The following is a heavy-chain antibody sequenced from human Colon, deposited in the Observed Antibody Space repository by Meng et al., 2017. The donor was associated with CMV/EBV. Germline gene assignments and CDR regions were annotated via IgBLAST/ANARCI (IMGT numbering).Heavy chain of an antibody. D-gene: IGHD5/OR15-5a*01. CDR3: ARASTFHYWYFDL. V-gene: IGHV4-30-4*01. Sequence: VSGGPNPSDDYQGSWSRQAPGQGLQLVGTTFSSGRTYYHPSLESRLSISLDTSRTQFFLNLTSVTAADTAVYYCARASTFHYWYFDLWGRGTLVTVSS. CDR1: GGPNPSDDYQ. CDR2: TFSSGRT. J-gene: IGHJ2*01.